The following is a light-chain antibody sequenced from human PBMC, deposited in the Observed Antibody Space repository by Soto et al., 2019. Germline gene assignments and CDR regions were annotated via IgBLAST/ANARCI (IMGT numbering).Light chain of an antibody. CDR1: QSISSY. CDR2: AAS. J-gene: IGKJ1*01. CDR3: QQSYSTLGT. Sequence: DIQMTQSPSSLSASVGDRVTITCRASQSISSYLNWYQQKPGKAPKLLIYAASSLQSGVPSRFSGSGSGTDFTLTISSLQPEDFATYSCQQSYSTLGTFGQGTKV. V-gene: IGKV1-39*01.